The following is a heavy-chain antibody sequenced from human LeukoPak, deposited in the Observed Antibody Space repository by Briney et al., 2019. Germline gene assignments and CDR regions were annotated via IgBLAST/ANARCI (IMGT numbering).Heavy chain of an antibody. CDR2: IYSGGNT. CDR1: GFTASSNT. CDR3: ARVGSQYDSSGYPY. J-gene: IGHJ4*02. V-gene: IGHV3-53*01. D-gene: IGHD3-22*01. Sequence: GGPLRLSGEASGFTASSNTISWVRQAQGKGLEWVSVIYSGGNTYYADSVKGRFTISRDNSKNTLYLQMNSLSAEDTAVYYCARVGSQYDSSGYPYWGQGTLVIVSS.